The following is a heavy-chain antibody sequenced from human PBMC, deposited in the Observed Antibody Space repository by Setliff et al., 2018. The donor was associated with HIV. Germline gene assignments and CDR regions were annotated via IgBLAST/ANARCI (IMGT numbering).Heavy chain of an antibody. J-gene: IGHJ6*01. Sequence: SETLSLTCAVYGGSFSSYYWSWIRQPPGKGLEWIGRLHLSGDTNYNPSLKSRVTMSIDTSKNQFSLKLSPVTAADTAVYYCARDNSYYYGSGSHYWYGMDVWGQGTTVTVSS. CDR2: LHLSGDT. CDR3: ARDNSYYYGSGSHYWYGMDV. V-gene: IGHV4-59*10. CDR1: GGSFSSYY. D-gene: IGHD3-10*01.